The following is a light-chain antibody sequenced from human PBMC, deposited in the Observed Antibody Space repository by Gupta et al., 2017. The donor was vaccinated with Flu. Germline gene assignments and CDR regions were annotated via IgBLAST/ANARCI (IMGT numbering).Light chain of an antibody. CDR2: KSS. CDR1: QNIGRW. CDR3: HQEDNSPYT. Sequence: PSTLSAFVGDRVTIPCRASQNIGRWMAWFQQKPGDPPKLLIYKSSRGESGVPTRFSGRGSGTEFTLTIRGRQSEESANYYCHQEDNSPYTFGQGTKLEVK. V-gene: IGKV1-5*03. J-gene: IGKJ2*01.